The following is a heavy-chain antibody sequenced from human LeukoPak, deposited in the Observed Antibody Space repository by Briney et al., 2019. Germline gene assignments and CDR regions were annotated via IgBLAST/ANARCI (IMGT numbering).Heavy chain of an antibody. CDR1: GGSIISYY. Sequence: PSETLSLTCTVSGGSIISYYWSWIRQPPGMGLEYIGYIYYSGSTNYNPSLKSRVTISVDTSKNQFSLKLSSVTAADTAVYYCASLYSSSFIPNEYFQHWGQGTLVTVSS. CDR3: ASLYSSSFIPNEYFQH. CDR2: IYYSGST. V-gene: IGHV4-59*08. J-gene: IGHJ1*01. D-gene: IGHD6-6*01.